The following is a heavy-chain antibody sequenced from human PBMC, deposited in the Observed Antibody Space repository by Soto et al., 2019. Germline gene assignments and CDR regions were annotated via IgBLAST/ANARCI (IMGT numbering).Heavy chain of an antibody. CDR3: ASSGYCRGGRCYSWFDP. J-gene: IGHJ5*02. CDR1: GFTFSSYA. D-gene: IGHD2-15*01. V-gene: IGHV3-30-3*01. Sequence: QVQLVESGGGVVQPGRSLRLSCAASGFTFSSYAMHWVRQAPGKGLEWVAVISYDGSNKYYADSVKGRFTISRDNSKNTMYLQMNSLRAEDTAVYYCASSGYCRGGRCYSWFDPWGQGTLVTVSS. CDR2: ISYDGSNK.